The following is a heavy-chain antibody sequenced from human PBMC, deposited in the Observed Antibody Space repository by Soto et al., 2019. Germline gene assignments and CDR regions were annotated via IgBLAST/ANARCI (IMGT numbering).Heavy chain of an antibody. J-gene: IGHJ5*02. CDR1: GGSISSGGYY. V-gene: IGHV4-31*03. CDR3: ARDITMVRGVTSGGFDP. D-gene: IGHD3-10*01. CDR2: IYYSGST. Sequence: QVQLQESGPGLVKPSQTLSLTCTVSGGSISSGGYYWSWIRQHPGKGLEWIGYIYYSGSTYYNPSLMSRVTISVDTSKNQFSLKLSSVTAADTAVYYCARDITMVRGVTSGGFDPWGQGTLVTVSS.